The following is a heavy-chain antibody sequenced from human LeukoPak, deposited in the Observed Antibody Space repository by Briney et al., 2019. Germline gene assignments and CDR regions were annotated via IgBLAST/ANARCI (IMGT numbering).Heavy chain of an antibody. CDR3: AIGSGGAYYSSYED. D-gene: IGHD1-26*01. J-gene: IGHJ4*02. CDR2: IEGDGGTI. Sequence: GGFLRLSCVASGFTCDEYALHRVRHAPGDCLEWVSLIEGDGGTIYYADSTRGRFTISRDNIKNSLYLRMNSLSADDTALDDCAIGSGGAYYSSYEDWGQGTLVSVAS. V-gene: IGHV3-43D*03. CDR1: GFTCDEYA.